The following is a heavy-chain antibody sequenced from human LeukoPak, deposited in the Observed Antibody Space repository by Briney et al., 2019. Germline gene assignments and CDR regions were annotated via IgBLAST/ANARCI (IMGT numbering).Heavy chain of an antibody. V-gene: IGHV1-18*03. D-gene: IGHD6-25*01. CDR2: VNTNNGDT. CDR1: DYTFTSYG. CDR3: VRLRAAPAFFDH. Sequence: ASVKVSCKASDYTFTSYGIAWVRQAPGQGLEWVGWVNTNNGDTNYAQKIQGRVTMTTDTSTTTAYMELRNLRSDDMAVYFCVRLRAAPAFFDHWGQGTLVTVSS. J-gene: IGHJ4*02.